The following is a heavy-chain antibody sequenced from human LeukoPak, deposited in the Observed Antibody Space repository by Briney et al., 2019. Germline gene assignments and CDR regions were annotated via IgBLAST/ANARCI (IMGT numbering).Heavy chain of an antibody. V-gene: IGHV4-34*01. J-gene: IGHJ6*02. CDR2: INHSGST. CDR1: GGSFSGYY. CDR3: ARGLLYHYYYGMDV. Sequence: SETLSLTCAVYGGSFSGYYWSWIRQPPGKGLEWIGEINHSGSTNYNPSLKSRVTISVDTSKNQFSLKLSSVTAADTAVYYCARGLLYHYYYGMDVWGQGTTVTVSS. D-gene: IGHD2-15*01.